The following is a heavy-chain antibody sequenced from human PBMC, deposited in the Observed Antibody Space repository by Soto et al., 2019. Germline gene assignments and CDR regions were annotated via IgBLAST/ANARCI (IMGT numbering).Heavy chain of an antibody. Sequence: QVQLQESGPGLVKPSETLSLTCSVSGDSVSSYYWSWIRQPPGKGLEWIGYVYYDGSTNYNPSLENRVTISIDTSKNQFSLQWNSATAAATALYRCARQRRSHTGCYRLDVWGQGTTVAVSS. CDR3: ARQRRSHTGCYRLDV. CDR2: VYYDGST. J-gene: IGHJ6*02. D-gene: IGHD2-15*01. V-gene: IGHV4-59*02. CDR1: GDSVSSYY.